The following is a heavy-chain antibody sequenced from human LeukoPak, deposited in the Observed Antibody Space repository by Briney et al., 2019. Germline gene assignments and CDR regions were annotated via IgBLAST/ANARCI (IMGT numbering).Heavy chain of an antibody. CDR2: IYYSDTS. V-gene: IGHV4-30-4*07. Sequence: SQTLSLTCAVSGGSISSGAYSWSWIRQPPGKGLEWIGYIYYSDTSYYNPSLKSRVTISVDTSKNQFSLKLSSVTAADTAVYYCARTELMVRGVTGFDIWGQGTMVTVSS. CDR1: GGSISSGAYS. D-gene: IGHD3-10*01. CDR3: ARTELMVRGVTGFDI. J-gene: IGHJ3*02.